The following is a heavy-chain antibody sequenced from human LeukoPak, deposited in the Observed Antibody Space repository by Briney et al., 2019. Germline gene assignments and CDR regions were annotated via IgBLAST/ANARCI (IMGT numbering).Heavy chain of an antibody. D-gene: IGHD5-12*01. Sequence: PGGSLRLSCAASGFTFSSHLMHWVRQAPGKGLVWVSRISSDGTYTNYADSVRGRFTISRDNAKNTLYLQMNSLRAEDTAVYYCAKQVVATTRFGSYIDYWGQGTLVTVSS. CDR1: GFTFSSHL. V-gene: IGHV3-74*01. J-gene: IGHJ4*02. CDR3: AKQVVATTRFGSYIDY. CDR2: ISSDGTYT.